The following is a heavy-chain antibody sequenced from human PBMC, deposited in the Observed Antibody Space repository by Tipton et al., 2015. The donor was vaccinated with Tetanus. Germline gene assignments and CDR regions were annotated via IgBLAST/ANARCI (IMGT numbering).Heavy chain of an antibody. J-gene: IGHJ6*02. CDR3: ARDHGITWGGMGYYYGMDV. Sequence: TLSLTCTVSGDSISSSYWSWIRQPPGKGLEWIGYIYIPESAKNYNPSLQSRVTISIDTSKSQVSMKLTAVTAADTAVYYCARDHGITWGGMGYYYGMDVWGQGTTVTVSS. D-gene: IGHD3-16*01. CDR1: GDSISSSY. CDR2: IYIPESA. V-gene: IGHV4-4*08.